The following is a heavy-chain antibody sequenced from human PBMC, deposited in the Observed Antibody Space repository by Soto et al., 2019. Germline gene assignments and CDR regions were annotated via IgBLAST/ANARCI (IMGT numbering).Heavy chain of an antibody. CDR3: ARAHGPYYDSSYYGLARNYFDY. V-gene: IGHV3-30-3*01. CDR1: GFTFSSHA. CDR2: ISFDGTNK. Sequence: VGSLRLSCAATGFTFSSHAMNWVRQAPGKGLEWVSVISFDGTNKYYAESVRGRYTISRDSSKNVLYLDMNSLRPDDTAIYYCARAHGPYYDSSYYGLARNYFDYWGQGALVTVSS. J-gene: IGHJ4*02. D-gene: IGHD3-22*01.